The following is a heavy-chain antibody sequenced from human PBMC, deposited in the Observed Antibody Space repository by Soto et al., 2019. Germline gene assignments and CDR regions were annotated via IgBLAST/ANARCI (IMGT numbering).Heavy chain of an antibody. CDR1: GGSISSYY. D-gene: IGHD6-19*01. J-gene: IGHJ4*02. V-gene: IGHV4-4*07. CDR2: IYTSGST. CDR3: ASRAVAGMDYFDY. Sequence: QVQLQESGPGLVKPSETLSLTCTVSGGSISSYYWSWIRQPAGKGLEWIGRIYTSGSTNYNPSLKRRVTMSVDTSKNQSSLKLSSVTASDTAVDYCASRAVAGMDYFDYWGQGTLVTVSS.